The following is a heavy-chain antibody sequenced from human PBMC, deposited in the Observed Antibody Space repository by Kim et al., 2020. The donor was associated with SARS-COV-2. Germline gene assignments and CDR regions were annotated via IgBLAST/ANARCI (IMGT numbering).Heavy chain of an antibody. CDR1: GGSISSSSYY. D-gene: IGHD5-12*01. CDR2: IYYSGST. CDR3: ARDGLNYGMDV. Sequence: SETLSLTCTVSGGSISSSSYYWGWIRQPPGKGLEWIGSIYYSGSTYYNPSLKSRVTISVDTSKNQFSLKLSSVTAADTAVYYCARDGLNYGMDVWGQGTTVTVSS. V-gene: IGHV4-39*07. J-gene: IGHJ6*02.